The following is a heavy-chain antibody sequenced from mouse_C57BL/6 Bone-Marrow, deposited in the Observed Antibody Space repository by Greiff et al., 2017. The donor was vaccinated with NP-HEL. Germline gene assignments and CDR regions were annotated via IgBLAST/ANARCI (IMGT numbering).Heavy chain of an antibody. CDR2: IDPEDGDT. Sequence: EVQLQQPGAELVRPGASVKLSCTASGFNIKDYYMHWVKQRPEQGLEWIGRIDPEDGDTEYAPKFQGKATMTADTSSNTAYLQLSSLTSEDTAVYYCRYYGSSYRYFDVWGTGTTVTVSS. CDR1: GFNIKDYY. J-gene: IGHJ1*03. V-gene: IGHV14-1*01. D-gene: IGHD1-1*01. CDR3: RYYGSSYRYFDV.